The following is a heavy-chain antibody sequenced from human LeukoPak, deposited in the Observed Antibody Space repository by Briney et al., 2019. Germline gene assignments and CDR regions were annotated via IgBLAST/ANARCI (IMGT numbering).Heavy chain of an antibody. Sequence: SETLSLTCAVSGYSISSGYYWGWIRQPPGNGLEWIGSIYHSGSTYYNPSLKSRVTISVDTSKNQFSLKLSSVTAADTAVYYCARHFRPYPFRGVVVIYYFDYWGQGTLVTVSS. CDR1: GYSISSGYY. CDR2: IYHSGST. CDR3: ARHFRPYPFRGVVVIYYFDY. D-gene: IGHD3-22*01. J-gene: IGHJ4*02. V-gene: IGHV4-38-2*01.